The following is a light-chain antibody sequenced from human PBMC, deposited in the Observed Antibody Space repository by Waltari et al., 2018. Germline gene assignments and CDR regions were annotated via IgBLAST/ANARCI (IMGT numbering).Light chain of an antibody. J-gene: IGKJ4*01. CDR2: GAS. CDR1: QTITDN. CDR3: QQYNTWPPLT. V-gene: IGKV3-15*01. Sequence: EIVMTQSPATLSVSPGEGATLSCRASQTITDNLAWYQQKPGQAPRLLIYGASSRATGVPARFSGSGSGTDFTLTISSLQSDDFAIYYCQQYNTWPPLTFGGGTKVEIK.